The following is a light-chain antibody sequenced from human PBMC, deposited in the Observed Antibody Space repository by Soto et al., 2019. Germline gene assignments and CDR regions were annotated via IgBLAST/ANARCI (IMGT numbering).Light chain of an antibody. Sequence: QSVLTQPPSTSGTPGQRVTISCSGSSSNIGTNTVNWYQQVPGTAPKLLIYSNDQRPSGVPDRFSGSKSGTSVSLAISGLQSEDEADYFCAAWDARLNGVVFGVGTKVTVL. CDR2: SND. J-gene: IGLJ3*02. V-gene: IGLV1-44*01. CDR3: AAWDARLNGVV. CDR1: SSNIGTNT.